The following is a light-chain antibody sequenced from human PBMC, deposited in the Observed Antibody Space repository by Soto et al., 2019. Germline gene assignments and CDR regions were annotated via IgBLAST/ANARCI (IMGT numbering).Light chain of an antibody. J-gene: IGKJ1*01. CDR2: KAS. CDR3: QHYNSYSEA. Sequence: DIQMTQSPSTLSGSVGDRVTITCRASQTISSWVAWYQQKPGKAPKLLIYKASTLKSGVPSRFSGSGSGTEFTLTISSLQTDDFATYYCQHYNSYSEAVGQGTKVELK. V-gene: IGKV1-5*03. CDR1: QTISSW.